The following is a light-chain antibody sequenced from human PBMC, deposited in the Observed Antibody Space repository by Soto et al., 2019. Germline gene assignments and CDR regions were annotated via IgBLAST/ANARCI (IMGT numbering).Light chain of an antibody. Sequence: ELVLTQSPGTLSLSPGYRSTLSCRASQSVIRSYLGWYQQKPGQAPRLLIYGASSRATGIPDRFSGSGSGTDFTLTISRLEPEDFAVYYCQQYGSSPKRFGQGTKVDIK. CDR1: QSVIRSY. J-gene: IGKJ1*01. CDR2: GAS. CDR3: QQYGSSPKR. V-gene: IGKV3-20*01.